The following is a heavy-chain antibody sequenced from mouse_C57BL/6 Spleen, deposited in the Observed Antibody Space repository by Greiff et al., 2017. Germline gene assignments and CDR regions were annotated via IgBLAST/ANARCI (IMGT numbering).Heavy chain of an antibody. D-gene: IGHD4-1*01. CDR1: GYTFTDYY. J-gene: IGHJ4*01. V-gene: IGHV1-26*01. CDR3: ARRGTGTLYYAMDY. CDR2: INPNNGGT. Sequence: EVQLQQSGPELVKPGASVKISCKASGYTFTDYYMNWVKQSHGKSLEWIGDINPNNGGTSYNQKFKGKATLTVDKSSSTAYMELRSLTSEDSAVYYCARRGTGTLYYAMDYWGQGTSVTVSS.